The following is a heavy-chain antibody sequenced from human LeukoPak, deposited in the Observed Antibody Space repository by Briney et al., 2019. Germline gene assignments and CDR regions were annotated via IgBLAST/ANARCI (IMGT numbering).Heavy chain of an antibody. D-gene: IGHD3-22*01. V-gene: IGHV4-39*01. CDR1: GGSISSSSYY. J-gene: IGHJ4*02. CDR2: IYYSGST. Sequence: PSETLSLTCTVSGGSISSSSYYWGWIRQPPGKGLEWIGSIYYSGSTYYNPSLKSRVTISVDTSKNQFSLKRSSATAADTAVYYCARQKFPSSGYRGLDYFDYWGQGTLVTVSS. CDR3: ARQKFPSSGYRGLDYFDY.